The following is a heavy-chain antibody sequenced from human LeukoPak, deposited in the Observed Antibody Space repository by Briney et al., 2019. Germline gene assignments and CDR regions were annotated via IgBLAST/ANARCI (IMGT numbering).Heavy chain of an antibody. V-gene: IGHV3-20*04. CDR2: INWNGGNT. CDR1: GFTFSSYG. Sequence: TGGSLRLSCAVSGFTFSSYGMNWVRQAPGKGLEWSSGINWNGGNTNYADSVKGRFTISRDNAKNSLYLQMNSLRAEDTALYYCARLPPDDYGDYYYFDYWGQGTLVTVSS. J-gene: IGHJ4*02. CDR3: ARLPPDDYGDYYYFDY. D-gene: IGHD4-17*01.